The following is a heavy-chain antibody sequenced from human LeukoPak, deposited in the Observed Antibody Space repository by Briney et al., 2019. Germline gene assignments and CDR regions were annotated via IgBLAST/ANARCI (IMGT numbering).Heavy chain of an antibody. CDR2: ISSSSSYI. Sequence: KPGGSLRLSCEASGFTFSTFAMIWVRQPPGKGLEWVSSISSSSSYIYYADSVKGRFTISRDNAKDSLYLQMNSLRAEDTAVYYCAPNDAFDIWGQGTMVTVSS. CDR1: GFTFSTFA. J-gene: IGHJ3*02. CDR3: APNDAFDI. V-gene: IGHV3-21*01.